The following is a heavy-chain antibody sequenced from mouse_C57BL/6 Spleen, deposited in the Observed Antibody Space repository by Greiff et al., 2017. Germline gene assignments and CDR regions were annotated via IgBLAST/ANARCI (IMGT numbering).Heavy chain of an antibody. CDR2: IYPGDGDT. Sequence: QVQLQQSGAELVKPGASVKISCKASGYAFSSYWMNWVKQRPGKGLEWIGQIYPGDGDTNYNGKFKGKATLTADKSSSTAYMQLSSLTSEDSAVYFCARREYYGNLYYAMDYWGQGTSVTVSS. V-gene: IGHV1-80*01. J-gene: IGHJ4*01. CDR1: GYAFSSYW. D-gene: IGHD2-1*01. CDR3: ARREYYGNLYYAMDY.